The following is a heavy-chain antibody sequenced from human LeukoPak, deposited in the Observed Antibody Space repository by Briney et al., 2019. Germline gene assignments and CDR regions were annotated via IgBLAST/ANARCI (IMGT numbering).Heavy chain of an antibody. J-gene: IGHJ6*02. D-gene: IGHD5-18*01. CDR2: INSDESTA. CDR3: ARNEYSSSESGQVDV. V-gene: IGHV3-74*01. Sequence: GGSLRLSCVASGFTFSNYWLHWVRQAPGKGLVWISRINSDESTANYADSVKGRFTISRDNAKNTLYLQMNSPRAEDTAVYYCARNEYSSSESGQVDVWGQGTTVTVS. CDR1: GFTFSNYW.